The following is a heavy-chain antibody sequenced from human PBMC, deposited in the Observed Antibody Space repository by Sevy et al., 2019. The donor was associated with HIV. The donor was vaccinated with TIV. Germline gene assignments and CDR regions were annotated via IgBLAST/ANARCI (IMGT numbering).Heavy chain of an antibody. V-gene: IGHV4-4*02. J-gene: IGHJ4*02. CDR3: VSRGDYCEYWYYFDY. D-gene: IGHD4-17*01. CDR2: ISHSGST. Sequence: SETLSRTCAVSGDSISSSNWWSWVRQPPGKGLEWIGEISHSGSTNYNPSLKSRVTISVDKSKLQLSLKLSSVIAADTAVYYCVSRGDYCEYWYYFDYWGPGTLVTVSS. CDR1: GDSISSSNW.